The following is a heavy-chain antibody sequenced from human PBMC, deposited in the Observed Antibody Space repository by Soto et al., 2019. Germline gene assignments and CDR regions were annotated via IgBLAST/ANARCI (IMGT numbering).Heavy chain of an antibody. V-gene: IGHV3-23*01. CDR1: GFTFSSYA. Sequence: EVQLLESGGGLVQPGGSLRLSCAASGFTFSSYAMSWVRQAPGKGLEWVSAISGSGGSTYYEDSVKGRFTISRDNSKNPLNLQMNSLRAEATAVYYCAKEPIIAAAADFDYWGQGTLVTVSS. CDR3: AKEPIIAAAADFDY. J-gene: IGHJ4*02. D-gene: IGHD6-13*01. CDR2: ISGSGGST.